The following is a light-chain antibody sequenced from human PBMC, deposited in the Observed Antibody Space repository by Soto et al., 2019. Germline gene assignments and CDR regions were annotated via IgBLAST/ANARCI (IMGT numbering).Light chain of an antibody. J-gene: IGKJ2*01. CDR1: QSVTNSF. CDR2: GAS. V-gene: IGKV3-20*01. Sequence: EIVLAQSPGTLSLSPGERATLSCRASQSVTNSFLAWYQQKPGQAPRLLIYGASRRATGIPDRFTGSGSGTDFTLTISRLEPEDFAVYYCQHYGTSLYTFGQGTKLEIK. CDR3: QHYGTSLYT.